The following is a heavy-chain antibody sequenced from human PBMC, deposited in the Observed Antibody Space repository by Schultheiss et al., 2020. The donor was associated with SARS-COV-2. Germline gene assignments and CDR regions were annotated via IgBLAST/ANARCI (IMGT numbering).Heavy chain of an antibody. CDR1: GFTFSSYA. J-gene: IGHJ3*02. CDR2: ISYDGSNK. Sequence: GGFLRLSCAASGFTFSSYAMHWVRQAPGKGLEWVAVISYDGSNKYYADSVKGRFTISRDNSKNTLYLQMNSLRAEDTAVYYCAREWEGAFDIWGQGTMVTVSS. D-gene: IGHD1-26*01. CDR3: AREWEGAFDI. V-gene: IGHV3-30*01.